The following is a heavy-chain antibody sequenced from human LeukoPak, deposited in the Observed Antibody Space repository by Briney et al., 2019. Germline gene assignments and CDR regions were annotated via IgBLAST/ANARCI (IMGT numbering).Heavy chain of an antibody. CDR3: ARDHLGYCSGGSCRPEYYFDY. CDR2: INPSGGST. CDR1: GYTFTSYY. Sequence: ASVKVSCKASGYTFTSYYMHWVRQAPGQGLEWMGIINPSGGSTSYAQKFQGRVTMTRDMSTSTVYMELSSLRSEDTAVYYCARDHLGYCSGGSCRPEYYFDYWGQGTLVTVSS. V-gene: IGHV1-46*01. D-gene: IGHD2-15*01. J-gene: IGHJ4*02.